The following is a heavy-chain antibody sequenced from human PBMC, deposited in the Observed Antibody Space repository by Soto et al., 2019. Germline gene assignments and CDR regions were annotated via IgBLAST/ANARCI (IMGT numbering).Heavy chain of an antibody. CDR1: GYTFTGYA. J-gene: IGHJ4*02. D-gene: IGHD3-22*01. CDR2: INAGNGNT. CDR3: AKDTYFRDSSGYYVFDY. V-gene: IGHV1-3*01. Sequence: ASVKVSCKASGYTFTGYAMHWVRQAPGQRLEWMGWINAGNGNTKYSQKFQGRVTITRDTSASTAYMELNSLRPEDTAVYHCAKDTYFRDSSGYYVFDYWGPGTQVTVSP.